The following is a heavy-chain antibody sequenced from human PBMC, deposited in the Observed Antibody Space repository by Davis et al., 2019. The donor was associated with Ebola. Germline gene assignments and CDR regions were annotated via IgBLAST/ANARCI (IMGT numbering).Heavy chain of an antibody. CDR3: ARDRKYYYGSGSSNWFDP. J-gene: IGHJ5*02. CDR1: GYTFKNYA. Sequence: AASVKVSCKASGYTFKNYAISWVRQAPGQGLEWMGWISAYNGNTNYAQKFQGRVTMTTDTSTSTAYMELRSLRSDDTAVYYCARDRKYYYGSGSSNWFDPWGQGTLVTVSS. D-gene: IGHD3-10*01. V-gene: IGHV1-18*01. CDR2: ISAYNGNT.